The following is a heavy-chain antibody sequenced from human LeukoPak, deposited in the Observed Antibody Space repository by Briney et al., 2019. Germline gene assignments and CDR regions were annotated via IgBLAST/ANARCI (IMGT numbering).Heavy chain of an antibody. CDR3: ARTRMVATTRFDY. CDR2: INTGNGNT. CDR1: GYTFTIYA. D-gene: IGHD5-12*01. Sequence: ASVKVSCKASGYTFTIYAMHWVRQAPGQRLEWMGWINTGNGNTKYSQKFQGRVTITRDTSASTAYMELSSLRSEDTAVYYCARTRMVATTRFDYWGQGTLVTVSS. V-gene: IGHV1-3*04. J-gene: IGHJ4*02.